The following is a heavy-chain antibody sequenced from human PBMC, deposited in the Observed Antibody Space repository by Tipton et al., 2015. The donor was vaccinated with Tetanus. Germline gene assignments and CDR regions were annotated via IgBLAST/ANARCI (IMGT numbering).Heavy chain of an antibody. D-gene: IGHD1-26*01. J-gene: IGHJ4*02. CDR3: AGVTAHRTELYFEY. Sequence: TLSLTCTVSGDSVSGYYWSWIRQPPGKGLEWVGYVYYTGDTNYNPSLKSRVTISMDRSENQISLKMTSVTAADTAVYYCAGVTAHRTELYFEYWGQGTQVTVAS. CDR2: VYYTGDT. CDR1: GDSVSGYY. V-gene: IGHV4-59*02.